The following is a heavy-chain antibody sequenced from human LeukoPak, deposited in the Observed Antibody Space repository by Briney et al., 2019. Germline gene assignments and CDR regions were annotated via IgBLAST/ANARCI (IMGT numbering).Heavy chain of an antibody. Sequence: GGSLRLSCAASGFTFSSYEMNWVRQAPGKGLEWVSYITNNGTTIYYADSVKGRFTISRDNAENSLYLQMNSLRAEDTAIYYCARDQWLAYYYHGMDVWGQGTTVTVSS. CDR1: GFTFSSYE. CDR2: ITNNGTTI. V-gene: IGHV3-48*03. J-gene: IGHJ6*02. D-gene: IGHD6-19*01. CDR3: ARDQWLAYYYHGMDV.